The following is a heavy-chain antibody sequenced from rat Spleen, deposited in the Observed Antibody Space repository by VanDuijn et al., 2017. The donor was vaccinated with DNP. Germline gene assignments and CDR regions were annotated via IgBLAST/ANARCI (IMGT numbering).Heavy chain of an antibody. CDR3: TTDYYY. CDR1: GFMFSNYW. V-gene: IGHV5-31*01. CDR2: ITSTGGST. Sequence: EVQLVESGGGPVQPGRSLKLSCVASGFMFSNYWMYWIRQAPGKGLEWIASITSTGGSTYYLDSVKGRFTISRDNAKSTLYLQMDSLRSEDTATYYCTTDYYYWGRGVTVTVSS. J-gene: IGHJ2*01. D-gene: IGHD1-1*01.